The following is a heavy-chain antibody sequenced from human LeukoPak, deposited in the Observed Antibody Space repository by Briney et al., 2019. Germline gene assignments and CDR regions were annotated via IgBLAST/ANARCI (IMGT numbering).Heavy chain of an antibody. J-gene: IGHJ4*02. V-gene: IGHV1-3*01. D-gene: IGHD3-22*01. CDR3: ARDAGYYDSSDFDY. Sequence: GASVKVSCKASGYTFASYAMHWVRQAPGQRLEWMGWINAGSGNRKYSQKFQDRVTITRDTTASTAYMELSSLRSEDTAVYYCARDAGYYDSSDFDYWGQGTLVTVSS. CDR2: INAGSGNR. CDR1: GYTFASYA.